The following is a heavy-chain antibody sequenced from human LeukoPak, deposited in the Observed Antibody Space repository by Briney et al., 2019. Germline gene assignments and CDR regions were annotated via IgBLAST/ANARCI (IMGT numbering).Heavy chain of an antibody. CDR3: AREKGGILWFGELL. D-gene: IGHD3-10*01. Sequence: GGSLRLSCVASGFMFSESWMNWVRPAPGKGLEWVANIKHDRDEKHYADSVKGRFTISRDNAKKTLYLQMDRLRVDDTAVYYCAREKGGILWFGELLGGQGTLVTVSS. CDR2: IKHDRDEK. V-gene: IGHV3-7*01. J-gene: IGHJ4*02. CDR1: GFMFSESW.